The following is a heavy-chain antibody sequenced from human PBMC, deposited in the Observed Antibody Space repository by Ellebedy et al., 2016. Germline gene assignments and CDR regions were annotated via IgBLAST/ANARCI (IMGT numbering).Heavy chain of an antibody. Sequence: GGSLRLXXAVSGFTFTSYSMKWVRQTPGKGLEWVSYISPTSGSTIYYADSVKGRFTISRDNSKNTLFLQMNSLRAEDTAVYYCARGYDTTMGMYFDYWGQGTLVTVSS. CDR2: ISPTSGSTI. V-gene: IGHV3-48*01. D-gene: IGHD5-18*01. CDR1: GFTFTSYS. CDR3: ARGYDTTMGMYFDY. J-gene: IGHJ4*02.